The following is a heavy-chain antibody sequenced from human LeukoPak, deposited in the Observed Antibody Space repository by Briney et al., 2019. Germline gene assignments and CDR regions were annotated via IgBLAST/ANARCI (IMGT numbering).Heavy chain of an antibody. CDR2: INPNSGGT. CDR3: ARDSSSSWYSTEYYYYYMDV. J-gene: IGHJ6*03. D-gene: IGHD6-13*01. Sequence: ASVKVSCKASGYTFTGYYMHWVRQAPGQGLEWMGWINPNSGGTNYAQKFQGRVTMTRDTSISTAYMQLSRLRSDDTAVYYCARDSSSSWYSTEYYYYYMDVWGKGTTVTVSS. V-gene: IGHV1-2*02. CDR1: GYTFTGYY.